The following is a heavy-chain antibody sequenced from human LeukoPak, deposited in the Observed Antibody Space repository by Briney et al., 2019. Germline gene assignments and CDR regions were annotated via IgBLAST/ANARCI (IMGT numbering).Heavy chain of an antibody. CDR1: GYTFASYG. V-gene: IGHV1-18*01. J-gene: IGHJ4*02. D-gene: IGHD3-10*01. CDR3: ARDTALIITPGGPDY. CDR2: ISAYNDDT. Sequence: GASVKVSCKASGYTFASYGISWVRQAPGQGLEWMGWISAYNDDTRYAQHLQGRVTLTTDTSMGTAYMELRSLTSDDTALYYCARDTALIITPGGPDYWGQGTLVTVSS.